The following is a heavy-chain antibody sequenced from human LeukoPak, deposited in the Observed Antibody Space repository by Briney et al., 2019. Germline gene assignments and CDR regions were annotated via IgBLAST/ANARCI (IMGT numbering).Heavy chain of an antibody. Sequence: ASVKVSCKTSGYTFTSYGISWVRQAPGQGLEWMGWISAYNGNTNYAQKLQGRVTMTTDTSTSTAYMELRSLRSDDTAVYYCARRSYYYGSGSYWDPVDYWGQGTLVTVSS. D-gene: IGHD3-10*01. CDR2: ISAYNGNT. J-gene: IGHJ4*02. CDR3: ARRSYYYGSGSYWDPVDY. V-gene: IGHV1-18*01. CDR1: GYTFTSYG.